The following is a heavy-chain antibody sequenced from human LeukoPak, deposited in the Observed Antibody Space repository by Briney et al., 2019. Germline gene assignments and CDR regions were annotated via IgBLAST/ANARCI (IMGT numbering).Heavy chain of an antibody. J-gene: IGHJ3*02. D-gene: IGHD5/OR15-5a*01. Sequence: KPSETLSLTCAVYGGSFSGYYWCWIRQPPGKGLEWIGEINHSGSTNYNPSLKSRVTISVDTSKNQFSLKLSSVTAADTAVYYCARWGLRGAFDIWGQGTMVTVSS. V-gene: IGHV4-34*01. CDR1: GGSFSGYY. CDR2: INHSGST. CDR3: ARWGLRGAFDI.